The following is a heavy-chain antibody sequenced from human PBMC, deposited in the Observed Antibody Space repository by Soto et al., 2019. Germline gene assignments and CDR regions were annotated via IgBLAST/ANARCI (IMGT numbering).Heavy chain of an antibody. CDR2: INAGNGNT. J-gene: IGHJ6*02. CDR3: ARNLYYYDSSGYTAHYYSYYGTDV. V-gene: IGHV1-3*01. Sequence: GASGKVSCKASGYTFTSYAMHWVRQAPGQRLEWMGWINAGNGNTKYSQKFQGRVTITRDTSASTAYMELSSLRSEDTAVYYCARNLYYYDSSGYTAHYYSYYGTDVWGQGTTVTVSS. CDR1: GYTFTSYA. D-gene: IGHD3-22*01.